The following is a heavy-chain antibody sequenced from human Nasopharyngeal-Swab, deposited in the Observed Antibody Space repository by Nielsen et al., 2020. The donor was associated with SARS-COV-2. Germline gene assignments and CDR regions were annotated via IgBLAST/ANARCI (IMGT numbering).Heavy chain of an antibody. V-gene: IGHV4-59*08. CDR3: ARHWGAYTAPFDS. CDR1: GGSISSNY. D-gene: IGHD3-16*01. J-gene: IGHJ4*02. CDR2: IYYSGNT. Sequence: SETLSLTCTVSGGSISSNYWSWIRQPPGKGLQWIGYIYYSGNTNYNPSLKRRVTISIDTSKNQFSLKLSSVTAADTAVYYCARHWGAYTAPFDSWGQGTLVTVSS.